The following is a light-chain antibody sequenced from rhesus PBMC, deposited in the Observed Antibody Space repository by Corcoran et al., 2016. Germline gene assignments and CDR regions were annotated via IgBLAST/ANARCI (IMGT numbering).Light chain of an antibody. CDR2: SAY. J-gene: IGKJ4*01. V-gene: IGKV3-40*03. CDR1: ESVGSY. CDR3: QQYNDLLLT. Sequence: EIVMTQSPATLSLSPGETATLSCRASESVGSYLAWYQQKPGQAPKLLVHSAYFRATGIPDRFSGGGSRTEFHLTISSLEPKDVGVYHCQQYNDLLLTFGGGTKVELK.